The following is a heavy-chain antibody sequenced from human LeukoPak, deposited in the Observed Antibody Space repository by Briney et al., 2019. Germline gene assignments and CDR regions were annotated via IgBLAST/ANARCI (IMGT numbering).Heavy chain of an antibody. CDR2: IYTSGST. CDR3: AREWGYGDYVFDY. CDR1: VGSISRDY. V-gene: IGHV4-4*07. D-gene: IGHD4-17*01. J-gene: IGHJ4*02. Sequence: SETLSLTCTVSVGSISRDYCGGSRQPPGEGLGCGGRIYTSGSTNYNPSLKSRVTMSVDTSKNQFSLKLSSVTAADTAVYYCAREWGYGDYVFDYWGQGTLVTVSS.